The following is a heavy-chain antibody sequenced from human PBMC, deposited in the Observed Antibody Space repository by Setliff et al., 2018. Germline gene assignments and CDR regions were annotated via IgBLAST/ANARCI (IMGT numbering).Heavy chain of an antibody. CDR3: ARHATRMYSSGLDP. Sequence: SETLSLTCAVYGGSFSGYYWNWIRQAPGKGLEWIGEINHRGTTSYTPSLKGRVTISVDTSKNQFSLKLSSVTAADTAVYYCARHATRMYSSGLDPWGQGTLVTVSS. J-gene: IGHJ5*02. V-gene: IGHV4-34*01. CDR1: GGSFSGYY. CDR2: INHRGTT. D-gene: IGHD6-19*01.